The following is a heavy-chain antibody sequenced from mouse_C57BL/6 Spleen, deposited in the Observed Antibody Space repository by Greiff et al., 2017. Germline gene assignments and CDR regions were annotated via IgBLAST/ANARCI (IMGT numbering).Heavy chain of an antibody. CDR2: IWGVGST. CDR1: GFSLTSYG. D-gene: IGHD1-1*01. CDR3: ARAVGSSYAMDY. V-gene: IGHV2-6*01. J-gene: IGHJ4*01. Sequence: VKLMESGPGLVAPSQSLSITCTVSGFSLTSYGVAWVRQSPGKGLEWLGVIWGVGSTNYNSALKSRLSISKDNSKSQVFLKMNSLQTDDTAMYYCARAVGSSYAMDYWGQGTSVTVSS.